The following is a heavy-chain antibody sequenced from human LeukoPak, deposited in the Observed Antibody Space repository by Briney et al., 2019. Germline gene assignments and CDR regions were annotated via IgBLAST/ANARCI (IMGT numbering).Heavy chain of an antibody. CDR3: AFNNNFKY. CDR2: IKYDGSEK. CDR1: GLSFSGQW. V-gene: IGHV3-7*01. Sequence: GGSLRLSCTASGLSFSGQWMNLVRQSPGQGLEWVANIKYDGSEKYYVDYVKGRFTISREDAKNSLSLQMDSVRPEETAVYYCAFNNNFKYWGQGTLVIVSS. J-gene: IGHJ4*02. D-gene: IGHD1/OR15-1a*01.